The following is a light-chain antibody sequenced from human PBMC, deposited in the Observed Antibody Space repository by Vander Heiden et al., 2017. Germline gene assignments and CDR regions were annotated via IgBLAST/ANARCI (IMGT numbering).Light chain of an antibody. Sequence: DIVMTQSPRSLSVTPGEPASISCRASQSLLHSNGYNYLDWYLQKPGQAPRLLIYLGSNRASGVPDRFSGSGSGTDFTLKISRVEAEDVRVYYCRRGPQTRRTFGEGTKVEIQ. CDR3: RRGPQTRRT. J-gene: IGKJ1*01. V-gene: IGKV2-28*01. CDR1: QSLLHSNGYNY. CDR2: LGS.